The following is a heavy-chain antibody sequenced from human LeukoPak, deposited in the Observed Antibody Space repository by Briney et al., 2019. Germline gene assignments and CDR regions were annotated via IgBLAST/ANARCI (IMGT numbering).Heavy chain of an antibody. Sequence: ASVKVSCKASGYTFISYGISWVRQAPGQGLEWMGWISAYNGNTNYAQKLQGRVTMTTDTSTTTAYMELRSLRSDDTAVYYCAREPPYYYDSSGYLVYWGQGTLVTVSS. CDR2: ISAYNGNT. V-gene: IGHV1-18*01. D-gene: IGHD3-22*01. CDR3: AREPPYYYDSSGYLVY. CDR1: GYTFISYG. J-gene: IGHJ4*02.